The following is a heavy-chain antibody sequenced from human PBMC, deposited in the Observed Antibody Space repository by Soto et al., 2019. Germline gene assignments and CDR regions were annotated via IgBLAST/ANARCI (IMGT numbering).Heavy chain of an antibody. J-gene: IGHJ4*02. CDR2: IYFGGNT. V-gene: IGHV4-39*01. CDR3: ARHSTPWDRSVYFDS. D-gene: IGHD3-22*01. CDR1: GVCINNSDFL. Sequence: SKTLYLTCTVSGVCINNSDFLWGWVRQPPGKALEWIGSIYFGGNTYYNPSLESRVTISADTSKNQISMKLTSVTAAHTAVYYFARHSTPWDRSVYFDSWVQVTLVP.